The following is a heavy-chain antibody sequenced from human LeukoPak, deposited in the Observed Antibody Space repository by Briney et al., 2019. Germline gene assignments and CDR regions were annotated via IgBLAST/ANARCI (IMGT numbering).Heavy chain of an antibody. D-gene: IGHD2-2*01. Sequence: ASVKVSCKASGYTFTSYDINWVRQATGQGLEWMGWMNPNSGNTGYAQKFQGRVTMTRNTSISTAYTELSSLRSEDTAVYYCARGYCSSTSCFYFDYWGQGTLVTVSS. CDR1: GYTFTSYD. J-gene: IGHJ4*02. V-gene: IGHV1-8*01. CDR2: MNPNSGNT. CDR3: ARGYCSSTSCFYFDY.